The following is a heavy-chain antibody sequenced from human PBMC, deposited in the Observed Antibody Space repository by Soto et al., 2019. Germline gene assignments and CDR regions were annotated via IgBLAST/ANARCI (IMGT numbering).Heavy chain of an antibody. CDR3: ARRARGAATVASVISWFDP. Sequence: QLQLQESGPGLVKPSETLSLTCTVSGGSISSSSSYWGWIRQPPGKGLEWIGYIYYSGSTNYNPCLKRRGTMAVDTSESQCSVKLNSVTAADTAVYCWARRARGAATVASVISWFDPWGQGGLVTVSS. D-gene: IGHD4-17*01. V-gene: IGHV4-39*01. J-gene: IGHJ5*02. CDR1: GGSISSSSSY. CDR2: IYYSGST.